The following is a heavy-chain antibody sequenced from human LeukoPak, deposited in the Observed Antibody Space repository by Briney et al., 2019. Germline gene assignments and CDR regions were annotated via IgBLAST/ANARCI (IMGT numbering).Heavy chain of an antibody. Sequence: GGSLRLSCAVSGFIFSDFSMSWVRQAPGKGLEWVAKMDENGREIFYVDSVKGRFTISRDNAKNSLYLQMNRLGAEDTAVYYCARPRGCGTSRCNNFDYWGQGTLVTVSS. J-gene: IGHJ4*02. CDR3: ARPRGCGTSRCNNFDY. CDR2: MDENGREI. CDR1: GFIFSDFS. V-gene: IGHV3-7*01. D-gene: IGHD2-21*01.